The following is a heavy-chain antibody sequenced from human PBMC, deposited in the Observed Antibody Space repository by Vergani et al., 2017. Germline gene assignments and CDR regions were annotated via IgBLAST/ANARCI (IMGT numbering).Heavy chain of an antibody. CDR3: AKDQYPYDSHGAWDY. V-gene: IGHV3-74*01. CDR1: GFTFSSYW. CDR2: INSDGSST. J-gene: IGHJ4*02. Sequence: EVQLVESGGGLVQPGGSLRLSCAASGFTFSSYWMHWVRQAPGKGLVWVSRINSDGSSTSYADSLKGRFTISRDNAKNTLYLQMNSLRAEDTAVYYCAKDQYPYDSHGAWDYWGQGTLVTVSS. D-gene: IGHD3-22*01.